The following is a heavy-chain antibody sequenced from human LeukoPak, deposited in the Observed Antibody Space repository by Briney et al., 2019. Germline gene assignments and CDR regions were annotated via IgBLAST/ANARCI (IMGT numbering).Heavy chain of an antibody. D-gene: IGHD6-13*01. J-gene: IGHJ4*02. CDR2: IYYSGST. CDR1: GGSSSSSSYY. Sequence: SETLSLTCTVSGGSSSSSSYYWGWIRQPPGKGLEWIGSIYYSGSTYYNPSLKSRVTISVDTSKNQFSLKLSSVTAADTAVYYCAREGQLVSYYFDYWGQGTLVIVSS. V-gene: IGHV4-39*07. CDR3: AREGQLVSYYFDY.